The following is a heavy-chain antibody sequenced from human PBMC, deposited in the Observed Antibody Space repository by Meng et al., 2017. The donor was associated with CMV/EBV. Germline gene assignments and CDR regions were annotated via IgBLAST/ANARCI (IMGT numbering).Heavy chain of an antibody. CDR1: GGSISSGDYY. V-gene: IGHV4-30-4*08. Sequence: LRLSCTVSGGSISSGDYYWSWIRQPPGKGLEWIGYIYYSGSTYYNPSLKSRVTISVDTSKNQFSLKLSSVTAADTAVYYCARVGNSYFTFDYWGQGTLVTVSS. CDR2: IYYSGST. D-gene: IGHD1-7*01. J-gene: IGHJ4*02. CDR3: ARVGNSYFTFDY.